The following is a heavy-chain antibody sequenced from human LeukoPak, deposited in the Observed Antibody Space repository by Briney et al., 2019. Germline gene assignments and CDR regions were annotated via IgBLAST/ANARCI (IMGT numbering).Heavy chain of an antibody. Sequence: QPGGSLTLSCTGSGFSVPNDAMAWVRQAPGKGLEWVSGIGAGVTGKYYADSVRGRFTISRDNSKKTVFLHMYSLRAEDTALYYCAKSYDSGGYPLGDSWGQGTLVTVSS. V-gene: IGHV3-23*01. J-gene: IGHJ4*02. CDR1: GFSVPNDA. CDR3: AKSYDSGGYPLGDS. CDR2: IGAGVTGK. D-gene: IGHD3-22*01.